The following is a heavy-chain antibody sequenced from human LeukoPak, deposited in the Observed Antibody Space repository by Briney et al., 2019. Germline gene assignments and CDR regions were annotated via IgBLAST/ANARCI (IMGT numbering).Heavy chain of an antibody. D-gene: IGHD6-6*01. J-gene: IGHJ5*02. CDR3: ARERGLWLIAARRNGFDP. CDR2: INSDGSST. V-gene: IGHV3-74*01. Sequence: GSLRLSCAASGFTFSSYWMHWVRQAPGKGLVWVSRINSDGSSTSYADSVKGRFSIARDNAKNTLYLQMNSLRAEDTAVYYCARERGLWLIAARRNGFDPWGQGTLVTVSS. CDR1: GFTFSSYW.